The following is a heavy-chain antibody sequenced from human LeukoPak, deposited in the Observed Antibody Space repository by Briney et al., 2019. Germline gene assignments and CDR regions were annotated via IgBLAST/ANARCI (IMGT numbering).Heavy chain of an antibody. CDR2: IHPSGGST. D-gene: IGHD3-22*01. CDR3: ARITMTTGGWYFDL. CDR1: GYIFTNNY. V-gene: IGHV1-46*01. J-gene: IGHJ2*01. Sequence: ASVKVSCKASGYIFTNNYMHWVRQAPGQGLEWMGVIHPSGGSTSYAQKFQGRVTMTKDTSTSTVYMELSSLRSEDTALYYCARITMTTGGWYFDLWGRGTLVTVSS.